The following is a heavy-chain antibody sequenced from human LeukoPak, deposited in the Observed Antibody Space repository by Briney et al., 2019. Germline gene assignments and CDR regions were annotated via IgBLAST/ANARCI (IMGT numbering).Heavy chain of an antibody. D-gene: IGHD4-11*01. CDR1: GFTFNSDG. Sequence: GGSLRLSCAASGFTFNSDGMHWVRQAQGKGLEWVSLIWFDGSNKFYGDSVKGRFNISRDNSKNTVYLQMDNLRAEDTAMYFCAKKGDYKNYDYWGQGALVIVSS. V-gene: IGHV3-33*06. J-gene: IGHJ4*02. CDR2: IWFDGSNK. CDR3: AKKGDYKNYDY.